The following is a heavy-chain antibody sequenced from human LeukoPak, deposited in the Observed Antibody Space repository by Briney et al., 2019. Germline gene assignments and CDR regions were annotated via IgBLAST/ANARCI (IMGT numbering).Heavy chain of an antibody. D-gene: IGHD2-21*01. V-gene: IGHV1-2*02. CDR2: INPNSGGT. J-gene: IGHJ6*02. CDR1: GFTSTGYY. CDR3: ARDGPGFAVPYYYGMDV. Sequence: GASVKVSCKASGFTSTGYYMHWVRQAPGQGLEWMGWINPNSGGTNYAQKFQGRVTMTRDTSVSTAYMELRRLRSDDTAVYYCARDGPGFAVPYYYGMDVWGQGTTVTVSS.